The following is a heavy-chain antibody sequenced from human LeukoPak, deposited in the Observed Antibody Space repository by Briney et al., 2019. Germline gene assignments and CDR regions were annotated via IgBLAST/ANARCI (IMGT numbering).Heavy chain of an antibody. D-gene: IGHD6-19*01. CDR2: IGSGGST. CDR3: AKTTTGYSSGRFPGWPVDY. J-gene: IGHJ4*02. CDR1: GFTFSSYA. V-gene: IGHV3-23*01. Sequence: TGGSLRLSCAASGFTFSSYAMYRVRQAPGKGLEWVSRIGSGGSTHYADSVKGRFTISRDNSKNTVYLQMNSLRAEDTAVYYCAKTTTGYSSGRFPGWPVDYWGQGTLVTVSS.